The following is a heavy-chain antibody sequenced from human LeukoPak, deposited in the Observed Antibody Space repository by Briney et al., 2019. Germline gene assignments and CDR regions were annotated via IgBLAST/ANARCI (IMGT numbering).Heavy chain of an antibody. D-gene: IGHD2-15*01. Sequence: SETLSLTCGVHGESLNDYYWSWLRQSPGKGLEWIGEITHNGSTTFNPSLESRLTISVDTSKNQFSLKLTSVTAADASVYFCARGFCRGESCYSGEYFQHWGQGTLVTVSS. V-gene: IGHV4-34*01. CDR3: ARGFCRGESCYSGEYFQH. CDR2: ITHNGST. J-gene: IGHJ1*01. CDR1: GESLNDYY.